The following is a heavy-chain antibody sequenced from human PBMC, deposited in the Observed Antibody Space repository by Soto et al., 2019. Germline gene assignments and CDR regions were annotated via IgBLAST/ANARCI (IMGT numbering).Heavy chain of an antibody. CDR3: ARVSGHSSWEYNWFDP. V-gene: IGHV1-69*06. J-gene: IGHJ5*02. CDR2: IIPIFGTA. Sequence: QVQLVQSGAEVKKPGSSVKVSCKASGGTFSSYAISWVRQAPGEGLEWMGGIIPIFGTANYAQKFQGRVTITEDKSTSTAYMELSRLRSEDTAVYYCARVSGHSSWEYNWFDPWGQGTLVTVSS. CDR1: GGTFSSYA. D-gene: IGHD6-13*01.